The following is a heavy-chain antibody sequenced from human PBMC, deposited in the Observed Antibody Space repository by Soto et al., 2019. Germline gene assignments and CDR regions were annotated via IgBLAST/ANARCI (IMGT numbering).Heavy chain of an antibody. CDR2: INHSGDT. Sequence: QVQLQQWGAGLLKPSETLSLTCAVSGGSFSGYSWSWIRQPPGKGLEWIGEINHSGDTNYNPSLKSRVTILVHTSKSQFSLKLSSVTAADTAVYYCARGGSGWYIDSWGQGDLVTVSS. CDR3: ARGGSGWYIDS. J-gene: IGHJ4*02. V-gene: IGHV4-34*01. D-gene: IGHD6-19*01. CDR1: GGSFSGYS.